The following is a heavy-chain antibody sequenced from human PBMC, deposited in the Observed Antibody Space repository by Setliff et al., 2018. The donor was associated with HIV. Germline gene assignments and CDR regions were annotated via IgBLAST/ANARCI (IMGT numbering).Heavy chain of an antibody. J-gene: IGHJ4*02. CDR2: IFHSAAT. V-gene: IGHV4-38-2*02. CDR3: ARDPHYFDRSGYYSYFYFDF. D-gene: IGHD3-22*01. CDR1: GYSISSGYY. Sequence: SETLSLTCAVSGYSISSGYYWGWIRQPPGKGLEWIGSIFHSAATNYNPSLKSRVTISIDTSKNQFSLKLTSVTAADTAVYYCARDPHYFDRSGYYSYFYFDFWGQGTLVTVSS.